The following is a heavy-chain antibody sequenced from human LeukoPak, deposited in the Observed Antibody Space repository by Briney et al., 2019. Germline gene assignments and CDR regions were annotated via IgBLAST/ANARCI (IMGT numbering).Heavy chain of an antibody. CDR3: AKLDYDFWSGQAFDP. V-gene: IGHV3-23*01. D-gene: IGHD3-3*01. Sequence: PPGGSLRLSCAASGFTFSSYAMSWVRQAPGKGLEWVSAISGSGGSTYYADSVKGRFTISRDNSKNTLYLQMDSLRAEDTAVYYCAKLDYDFWSGQAFDPWGQGTLVTVSS. CDR1: GFTFSSYA. J-gene: IGHJ5*02. CDR2: ISGSGGST.